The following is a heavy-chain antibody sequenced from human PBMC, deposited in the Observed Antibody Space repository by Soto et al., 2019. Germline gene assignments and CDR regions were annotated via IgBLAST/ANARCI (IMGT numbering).Heavy chain of an antibody. D-gene: IGHD3-10*01. CDR1: GFTFDDYA. V-gene: IGHV3-9*01. CDR2: ISWNSGSI. Sequence: EVQLVESGGGLVQPGRSLRLSCAASGFTFDDYAMHWVRQAPGKGLEWVSGISWNSGSIGYADSVKGRFTISRDNAKNSLYLQMTGLRAETTAFYYGAKEKAVGSNYPGYYNSYRAAWAKGPRSPSP. J-gene: IGHJ6*03. CDR3: AKEKAVGSNYPGYYNSYRAA.